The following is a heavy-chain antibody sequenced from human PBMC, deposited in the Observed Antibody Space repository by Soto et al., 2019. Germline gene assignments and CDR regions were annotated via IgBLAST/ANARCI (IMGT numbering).Heavy chain of an antibody. V-gene: IGHV3-23*01. J-gene: IGHJ6*02. CDR1: GFTFSSYA. Sequence: GGSLRLSCAASGFTFSSYAMSWVRQAPGKGLEWVSTISASGGSTYHADSVKGRFTISRDNSKNTLYLQMNSLRDEDTAAYYCAKGMRGSGSYYIYGMDVWGQGTTVTAP. CDR3: AKGMRGSGSYYIYGMDV. CDR2: ISASGGST. D-gene: IGHD3-10*01.